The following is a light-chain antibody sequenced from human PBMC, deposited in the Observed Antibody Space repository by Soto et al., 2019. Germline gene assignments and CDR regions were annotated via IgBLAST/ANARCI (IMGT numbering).Light chain of an antibody. Sequence: QSALTQPASVSGSPGQSIAISCTGVRTDVAGYDYVSWYQQHPGQAPQLIIYDVYNRPSGVAHRFSGSKSGDTASLTISGLQAEDEDVYYSSSYTSKTNLYVFGTGTKVTVL. CDR1: RTDVAGYDY. V-gene: IGLV2-14*03. CDR3: SSYTSKTNLYV. J-gene: IGLJ1*01. CDR2: DVY.